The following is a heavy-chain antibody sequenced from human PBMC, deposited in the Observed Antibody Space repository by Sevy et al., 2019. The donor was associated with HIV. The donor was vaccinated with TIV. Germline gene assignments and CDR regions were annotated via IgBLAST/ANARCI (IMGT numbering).Heavy chain of an antibody. CDR3: ARGYCSGGSCYSRVPKWFDP. CDR1: GYTFTSYG. V-gene: IGHV1-18*01. J-gene: IGHJ5*02. CDR2: ISAYNGNT. D-gene: IGHD2-15*01. Sequence: ASVKVSCKASGYTFTSYGISWVRQAPGQGLEWMGWISAYNGNTNYAQKLQGRVTMTTDTSTSTAYMELRSLRSDDTAVYYCARGYCSGGSCYSRVPKWFDPWGQGTLVNVSS.